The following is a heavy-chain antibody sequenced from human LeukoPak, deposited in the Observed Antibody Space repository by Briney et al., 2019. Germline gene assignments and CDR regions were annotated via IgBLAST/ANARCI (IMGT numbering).Heavy chain of an antibody. V-gene: IGHV4-59*11. Sequence: SETLSLTCTVSGGSISSHYWSWIRQPPGKGLEWIGYIYYSGSTNYNPSLKSRVTISVDTSKNQFSLKLSSVTAADTAVYYCARERSGYSLFDYWGQGTLVTVSS. CDR3: ARERSGYSLFDY. CDR2: IYYSGST. J-gene: IGHJ4*02. D-gene: IGHD3-22*01. CDR1: GGSISSHY.